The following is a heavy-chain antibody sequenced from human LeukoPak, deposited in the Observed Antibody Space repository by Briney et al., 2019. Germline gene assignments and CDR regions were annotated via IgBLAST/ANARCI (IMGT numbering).Heavy chain of an antibody. CDR1: GFTFSTYS. D-gene: IGHD4-11*01. Sequence: PGGSLRLSCAASGFTFSTYSMSWVRQAPGKGLEWVSYIRSDSSTIYYADSVRGRFTISRDNANNTLYLEMRSVRAEDTAEYYCARDDAITVTTGDYWGRGSLVSVCS. CDR2: IRSDSSTI. CDR3: ARDDAITVTTGDY. J-gene: IGHJ4*02. V-gene: IGHV3-48*04.